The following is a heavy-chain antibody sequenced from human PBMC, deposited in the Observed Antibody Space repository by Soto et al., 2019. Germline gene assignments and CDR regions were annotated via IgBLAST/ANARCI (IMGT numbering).Heavy chain of an antibody. Sequence: LSPPCGVAEGNFIGPCWSRIRQTPRKGLERIGEINHSGSTNYNPSLKSRVTISVDTSKNQFSLKLSSVTAADTAVYYCARGWYRWFGELSWLDPWGQGPLVPVS. D-gene: IGHD3-10*01. J-gene: IGHJ5*02. CDR1: EGNFIGPC. V-gene: IGHV4-34*01. CDR3: ARGWYRWFGELSWLDP. CDR2: INHSGST.